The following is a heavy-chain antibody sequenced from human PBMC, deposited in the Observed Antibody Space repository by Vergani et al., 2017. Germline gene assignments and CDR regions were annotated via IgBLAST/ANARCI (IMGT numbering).Heavy chain of an antibody. Sequence: QMQLVQSGSELKKTGASVKVSCKASGYTISNYVLNWVRQAPGQGLEWMGWISSSTGTPTYAQGFTGQFVFSLDTSVSTAYLQISSLKAEDTAVYYCARGGGRYCSGGSCSLSYWGQGTLVTVSS. J-gene: IGHJ4*02. V-gene: IGHV7-4-1*02. CDR2: ISSSTGTP. D-gene: IGHD2-15*01. CDR3: ARGGGRYCSGGSCSLSY. CDR1: GYTISNYV.